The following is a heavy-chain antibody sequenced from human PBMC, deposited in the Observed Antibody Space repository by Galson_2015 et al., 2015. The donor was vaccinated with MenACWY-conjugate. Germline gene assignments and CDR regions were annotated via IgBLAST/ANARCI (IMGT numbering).Heavy chain of an antibody. D-gene: IGHD3-3*02. CDR2: MYYGGSA. V-gene: IGHV4-59*01. Sequence: ETQSLTCTVSGGSINSYYWSWLRQPPGRGLEWIGYMYYGGSANYNPSLKSRVTISVDTSKNQFSLTMTSVTAADTAVYYCARGVNLASMAGYWGQGTLVTVSS. CDR3: ARGVNLASMAGY. CDR1: GGSINSYY. J-gene: IGHJ4*02.